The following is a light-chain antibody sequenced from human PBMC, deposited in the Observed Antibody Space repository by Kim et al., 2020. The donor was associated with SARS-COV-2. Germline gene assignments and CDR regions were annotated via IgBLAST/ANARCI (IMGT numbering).Light chain of an antibody. CDR3: SSYTSSSTRV. CDR1: NSDVGAYNY. V-gene: IGLV2-14*03. J-gene: IGLJ3*02. Sequence: QSALTQPASVSGSPGQSITISCIGTNSDVGAYNYVSWYQQHPGKAPKLMIYDVSGRPSGVSYRFTGSKSGNTASLTISGLQAEDEADYYCSSYTSSSTRVFGGGTQLTVL. CDR2: DVS.